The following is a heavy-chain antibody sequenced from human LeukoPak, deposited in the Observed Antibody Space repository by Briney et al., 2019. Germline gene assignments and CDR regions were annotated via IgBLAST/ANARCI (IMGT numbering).Heavy chain of an antibody. Sequence: SGTLSLTCTVSGGSISSGGYSWSWIRQHPGKGLEWIGYIYYSGSTYYNPSLESRFTISVDTSKNQFSLKLSSVTAADTAVYYCARLLVAAFDYWGQGSLVTVSS. CDR3: ARLLVAAFDY. V-gene: IGHV4-31*03. J-gene: IGHJ4*02. CDR1: GGSISSGGYS. CDR2: IYYSGST. D-gene: IGHD2-15*01.